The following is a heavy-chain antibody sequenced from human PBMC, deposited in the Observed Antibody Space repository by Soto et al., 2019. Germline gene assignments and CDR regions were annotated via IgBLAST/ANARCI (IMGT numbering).Heavy chain of an antibody. J-gene: IGHJ6*02. V-gene: IGHV1-69*02. CDR3: ASDRGGYCSSGTCYGADGIDV. D-gene: IGHD2-15*01. Sequence: QVQLVQSGAEVKKPGASVKVSCKASGGTFSSYTISWVRQAPGQGLEWVGRIIPILDIANYAQKFQGRVTITEDNVTNTAYMELSSLRSEDTAVYYCASDRGGYCSSGTCYGADGIDVWGHGTTVIVSS. CDR1: GGTFSSYT. CDR2: IIPILDIA.